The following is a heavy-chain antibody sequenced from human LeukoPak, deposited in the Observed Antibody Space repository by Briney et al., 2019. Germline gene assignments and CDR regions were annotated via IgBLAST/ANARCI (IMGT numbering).Heavy chain of an antibody. J-gene: IGHJ4*02. Sequence: GGSLRLSCAASGFTFSSYAMSCVRRAPGKGLEWVSAISGSGGSTYYADSVKGRFTISRDNSKNTLYLQMNSLRAEDTAVYYCAKDVDYDILKFNWGQGTLVTVSS. CDR1: GFTFSSYA. CDR2: ISGSGGST. V-gene: IGHV3-23*01. D-gene: IGHD3-9*01. CDR3: AKDVDYDILKFN.